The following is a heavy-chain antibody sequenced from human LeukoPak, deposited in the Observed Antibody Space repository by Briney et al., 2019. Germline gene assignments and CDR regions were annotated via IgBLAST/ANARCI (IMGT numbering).Heavy chain of an antibody. CDR1: GGSNSSYY. CDR2: IYYSGTT. J-gene: IGHJ4*02. D-gene: IGHD3-22*01. CDR3: ARRQGYDYDRSGYYAMDY. V-gene: IGHV4-59*08. Sequence: SETLSLTCTVSGGSNSSYYWSWIRQPPGKGLEWMGYIYYSGTTNYNPSLKSRVTISVDTSKNQFSLKLSSVTAADTAVYYCARRQGYDYDRSGYYAMDYWGQGTLVTVSS.